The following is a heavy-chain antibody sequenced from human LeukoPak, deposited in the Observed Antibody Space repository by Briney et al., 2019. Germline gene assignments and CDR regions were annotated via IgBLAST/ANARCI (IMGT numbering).Heavy chain of an antibody. CDR1: GFTFSNYA. Sequence: GGSLRLSCAASGFTFSNYAMSWVRQAPGKGLEWVSTIFSSVNSTYYADSVKGRFTISRDNSKNTLYLQMNSLRAEDTAIYYCAKEAAAWDFDYWGQGTLVTVSS. CDR2: IFSSVNST. CDR3: AKEAAAWDFDY. V-gene: IGHV3-23*01. D-gene: IGHD6-13*01. J-gene: IGHJ4*02.